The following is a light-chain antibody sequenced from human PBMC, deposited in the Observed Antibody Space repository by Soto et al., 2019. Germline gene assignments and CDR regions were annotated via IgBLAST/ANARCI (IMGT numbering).Light chain of an antibody. V-gene: IGKV1-39*01. CDR1: QSISTY. J-gene: IGKJ2*02. CDR3: QQSYSTPRT. CDR2: AAS. Sequence: DIPMTQSPSSLSASVGDRVTITCRASQSISTYLNWYQQKVGKAPKLLIYAASSLQRGVPSRFSGSGSGTDFTLPISSLQPEDFATYYCQQSYSTPRTFGQGTKLEIK.